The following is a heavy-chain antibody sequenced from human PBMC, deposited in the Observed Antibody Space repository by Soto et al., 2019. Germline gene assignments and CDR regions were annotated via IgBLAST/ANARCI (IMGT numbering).Heavy chain of an antibody. Sequence: QVQLQESGPGLVKPSGALSLTCAVSGASIRSNNWWSWVRQPPGKGLEWIGEIFHSGSTNYNPSLKTRVTISVDNSKTQFSLKLSSVTAADTAVYYCARVYSGSYSDSWGQGTLVTVSS. V-gene: IGHV4-4*02. CDR1: GASIRSNNW. J-gene: IGHJ4*02. CDR3: ARVYSGSYSDS. CDR2: IFHSGST. D-gene: IGHD1-26*01.